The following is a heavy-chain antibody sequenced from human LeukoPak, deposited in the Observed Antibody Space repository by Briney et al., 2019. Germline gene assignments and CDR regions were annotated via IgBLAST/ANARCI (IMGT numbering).Heavy chain of an antibody. J-gene: IGHJ6*03. Sequence: SETLSLTCTVSGGSISSSSYYWGWIRQPPGKGLEWIGSIYYSGSTYYNPSLKSRVTISVDTSKNQFSLKLSSVTAADTAVYYCALTYYDILTGYYTPGYYYMDVWGKGTTVTVSS. V-gene: IGHV4-39*07. CDR3: ALTYYDILTGYYTPGYYYMDV. CDR2: IYYSGST. CDR1: GGSISSSSYY. D-gene: IGHD3-9*01.